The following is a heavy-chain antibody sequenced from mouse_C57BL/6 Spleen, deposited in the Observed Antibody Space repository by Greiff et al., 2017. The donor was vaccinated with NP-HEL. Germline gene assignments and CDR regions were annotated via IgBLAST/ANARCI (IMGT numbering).Heavy chain of an antibody. CDR2: ILPGSGST. J-gene: IGHJ4*01. Sequence: VKLMESGAELMKPGASVKLSCKATGYTFTGYWIEWVKQRPGHGLEWIGEILPGSGSTNYNEKFKGKATFTADTSSNTAYMQLSSLTTEDSAIYYCARSGYYYGSSHYYAMDYWGQGTSVTVSS. V-gene: IGHV1-9*01. D-gene: IGHD1-1*01. CDR1: GYTFTGYW. CDR3: ARSGYYYGSSHYYAMDY.